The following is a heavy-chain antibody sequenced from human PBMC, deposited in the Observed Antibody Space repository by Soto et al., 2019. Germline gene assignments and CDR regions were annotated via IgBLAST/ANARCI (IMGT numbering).Heavy chain of an antibody. CDR2: ISSSSTYI. J-gene: IGHJ4*02. D-gene: IGHD5-12*01. CDR1: GFTFDNYN. V-gene: IGHV3-21*01. Sequence: EVQLVESGGGLVKPGGSLRLSCAASGFTFDNYNMIWVRQAPGKGLEWVSSISSSSTYIYYTDSVKGRFTISRDNAKNSLYLQMNSLRAEDTALYYCARDLSDYDPIDYWGQGTLVTVSS. CDR3: ARDLSDYDPIDY.